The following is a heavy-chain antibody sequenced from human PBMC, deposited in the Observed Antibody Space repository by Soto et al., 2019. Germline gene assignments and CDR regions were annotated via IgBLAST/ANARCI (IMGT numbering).Heavy chain of an antibody. V-gene: IGHV4-59*05. J-gene: IGHJ4*02. D-gene: IGHD3-22*01. CDR3: ARLLYDSSGYYYFDY. CDR2: IYYSGRT. CDR1: GGNLSSYD. Sequence: SETLSLTSIVAGGNLSSYDWSWIRQHPGKGLEWIGSIYYSGRTYDNPSLKSRVSTSVETSKNQFSLKLSSVTAADTAVYFCARLLYDSSGYYYFDYWGQGILVTVSS.